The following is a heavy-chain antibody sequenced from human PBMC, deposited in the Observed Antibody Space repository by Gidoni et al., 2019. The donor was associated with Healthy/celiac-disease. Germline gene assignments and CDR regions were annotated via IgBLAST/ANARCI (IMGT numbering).Heavy chain of an antibody. CDR2: MNPNSGNT. V-gene: IGHV1-8*01. J-gene: IGHJ6*02. CDR1: GYTFTSED. D-gene: IGHD2-2*01. CDR3: ARSGGKGYCSSTSCYYGMDV. Sequence: QVQLVQSGAEVTKPGASVKVSCKASGYTFTSEDINWVRQATGQGLEWMGWMNPNSGNTGYAQKFQGRVTMTRNTSISTAYMELSSLRSEDTAVYYCARSGGKGYCSSTSCYYGMDVWGQGTTVTVSS.